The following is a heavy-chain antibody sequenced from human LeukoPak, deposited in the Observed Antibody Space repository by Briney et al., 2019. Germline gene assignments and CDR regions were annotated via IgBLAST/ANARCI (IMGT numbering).Heavy chain of an antibody. J-gene: IGHJ4*02. D-gene: IGHD3-10*01. CDR2: IYSGGST. CDR1: GFTVSSNY. V-gene: IGHV3-66*01. Sequence: GGSLRLSCAASGFTVSSNYMSWVRQAPGKWLEWVSIIYSGGSTYYADSVKGRFTISRDNSKNTLYLQMNSLRAADTAVYYCARGGGITMGANDYWGQGTLVTVSS. CDR3: ARGGGITMGANDY.